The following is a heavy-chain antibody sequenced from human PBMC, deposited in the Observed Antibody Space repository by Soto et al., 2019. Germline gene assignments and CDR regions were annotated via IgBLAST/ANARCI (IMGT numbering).Heavy chain of an antibody. J-gene: IGHJ4*02. CDR1: GGSFSGYY. CDR3: AREGHCSSTGCPVDY. D-gene: IGHD2-2*01. CDR2: INHSGST. V-gene: IGHV4-34*01. Sequence: SETLSLTCAVYGGSFSGYYWSWIRQPPGKGLEWIGEINHSGSTNYNPSLKSRVTISVDTSKNQFSLNLSSVTAADTDVYYCAREGHCSSTGCPVDYWGQGTLVTVSS.